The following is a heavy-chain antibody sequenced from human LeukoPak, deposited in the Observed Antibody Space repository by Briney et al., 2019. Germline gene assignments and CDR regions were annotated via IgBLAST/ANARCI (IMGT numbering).Heavy chain of an antibody. Sequence: SETLSLTCTVSGGSISSYYWSWIRQPPGKGLEWIGEINHSGSTNYNPSLKSRVTISVDTSKNQFSLKLSSVTAADTAVYYCARGRLSSSWHTGAMKSFDYWGQGTLVTVSS. J-gene: IGHJ4*02. D-gene: IGHD6-13*01. CDR2: INHSGST. CDR3: ARGRLSSSWHTGAMKSFDY. V-gene: IGHV4-34*01. CDR1: GGSISSYY.